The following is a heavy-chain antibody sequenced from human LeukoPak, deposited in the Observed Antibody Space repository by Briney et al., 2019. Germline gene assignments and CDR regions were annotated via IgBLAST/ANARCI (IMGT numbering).Heavy chain of an antibody. J-gene: IGHJ2*01. CDR1: GFTFSSYA. D-gene: IGHD4-17*01. CDR2: ISGSGGST. V-gene: IGHV3-23*01. Sequence: GGSLRLSCAASGFTFSSYAMSWVRQAPGKGLEWVSAISGSGGSTYYADSVKGRFTISRGNSKNTLYLQMNSLRAEDTAVYYCAKDDYGDLHWYFDLWGRGTLVTVSS. CDR3: AKDDYGDLHWYFDL.